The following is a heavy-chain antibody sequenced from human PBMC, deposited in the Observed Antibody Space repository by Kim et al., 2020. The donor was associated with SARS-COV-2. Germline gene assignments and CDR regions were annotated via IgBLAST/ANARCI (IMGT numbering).Heavy chain of an antibody. CDR3: ASSGYSSSWTPPYGMDV. V-gene: IGHV3-21*01. D-gene: IGHD6-13*01. CDR1: GFTFSSYS. Sequence: GGSLRLSCAASGFTFSSYSMNWVRQAPGKGLEWVSSISSSSSYIYYADSVKGRFTISRDNAKNSQYLQMNSLRAEDTAVYYCASSGYSSSWTPPYGMDVWGQGTTVTVSS. CDR2: ISSSSSYI. J-gene: IGHJ6*02.